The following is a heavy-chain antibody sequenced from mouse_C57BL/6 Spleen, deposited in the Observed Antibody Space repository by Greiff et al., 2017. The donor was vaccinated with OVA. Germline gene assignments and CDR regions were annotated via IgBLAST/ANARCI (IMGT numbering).Heavy chain of an antibody. J-gene: IGHJ4*01. CDR1: GYTFTSYW. CDR3: ARDDYDEGGYAMDY. Sequence: QVQLQQSGAELVKPGASVKMSCKASGYTFTSYWITWVKQRPGQGLEWIGDIYPGSGSTNYNEKFKSKATLTVDTSSSTAYMQLSSLTSEDSAVYYCARDDYDEGGYAMDYWGQGTSVTVSS. CDR2: IYPGSGST. V-gene: IGHV1-55*01. D-gene: IGHD2-4*01.